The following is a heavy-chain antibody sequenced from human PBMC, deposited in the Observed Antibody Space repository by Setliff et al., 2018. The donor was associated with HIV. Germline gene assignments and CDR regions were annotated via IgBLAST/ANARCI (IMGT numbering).Heavy chain of an antibody. D-gene: IGHD1-1*01. V-gene: IGHV4-59*12. J-gene: IGHJ5*01. CDR2: IYYSGST. CDR1: GGSISSYY. CDR3: ATDTSISWFYH. Sequence: PSETLSLTCTVSGGSISSYYWSWIRQPPGKGLEWIGYIYYSGSTNYNPSLKSRVTISVDTSKNQFSLKLNSVTAADTAVYYCATDTSISWFYHWGQGTLVTVSS.